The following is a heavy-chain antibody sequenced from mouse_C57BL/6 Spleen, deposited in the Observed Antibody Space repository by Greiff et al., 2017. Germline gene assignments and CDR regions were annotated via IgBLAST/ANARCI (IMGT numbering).Heavy chain of an antibody. D-gene: IGHD1-1*01. Sequence: EVKLQESGPVLVKPGASVKMSCKASGYTFTDYYMNWVKQSHGKSLEWIGVINPYNGGTSYNQKFKGKATLTVDKSSSTAYMELNSLTSEDSAVYYCARPGGSQGGYYAMDYWGQGTSVTVSS. V-gene: IGHV1-19*01. CDR1: GYTFTDYY. CDR3: ARPGGSQGGYYAMDY. CDR2: INPYNGGT. J-gene: IGHJ4*01.